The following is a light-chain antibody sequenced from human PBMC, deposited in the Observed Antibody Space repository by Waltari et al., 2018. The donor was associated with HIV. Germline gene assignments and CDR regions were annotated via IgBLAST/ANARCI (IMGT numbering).Light chain of an antibody. CDR1: SSDVGSYNL. J-gene: IGLJ2*01. V-gene: IGLV2-23*02. CDR3: CSYAGSSTLV. CDR2: EVT. Sequence: QSALTQPASVSGSPGQSITISCTGTSSDVGSYNLVSWYQQHPGNAPKLMIDEVTKRPSGGSNRFSGSKSGNTASLTISWLQAEDEADYFCCSYAGSSTLVFGGGTKLTVL.